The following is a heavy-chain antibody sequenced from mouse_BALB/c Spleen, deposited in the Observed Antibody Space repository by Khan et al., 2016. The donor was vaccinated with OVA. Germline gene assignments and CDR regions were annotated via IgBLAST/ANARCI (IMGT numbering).Heavy chain of an antibody. Sequence: QVQLKQSGPEVVRPGVSVKISCKGSGDTFSDYTMHWVKQSHAKSLEWIGVINTYNGNTSYNQKFKGKATMTVAKSSSTAYLELARLTSEDSAIDYCARGAFLIRLRGVDYWGQGTSVTVSA. V-gene: IGHV1S137*01. D-gene: IGHD1-1*01. J-gene: IGHJ4*01. CDR1: GDTFSDYT. CDR3: ARGAFLIRLRGVDY. CDR2: INTYNGNT.